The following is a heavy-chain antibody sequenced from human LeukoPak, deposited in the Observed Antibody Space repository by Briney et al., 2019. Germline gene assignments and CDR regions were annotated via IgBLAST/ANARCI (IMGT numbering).Heavy chain of an antibody. CDR1: GFTVSRTH. D-gene: IGHD6-25*01. Sequence: GGSLRLSCAASGFTVSRTHMGWVRQAPGKGLEWVSVIYSGGAAYYPDSVKGRFTISRDLSKNTLYLQMNDLRAEDTAVYYCARVAAAYFDYWGQGTLVTVSS. J-gene: IGHJ4*02. CDR3: ARVAAAYFDY. CDR2: IYSGGAA. V-gene: IGHV3-66*01.